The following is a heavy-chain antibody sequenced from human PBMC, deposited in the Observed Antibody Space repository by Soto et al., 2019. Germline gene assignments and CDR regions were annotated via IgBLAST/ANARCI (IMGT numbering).Heavy chain of an antibody. CDR2: SRDKAHSYTT. V-gene: IGHV3-72*01. D-gene: IGHD2-21*01. CDR3: ARNLAYGGGYTFDY. J-gene: IGHJ4*02. CDR1: AFTFSDHF. Sequence: EVQLVESGGGLVQPGGSLRLSCEVSAFTFSDHFIDSVRQAPGKGLEWVDRSRDKAHSYTTEYAASVKGRFTISRDDSRHSLYLQMNSLKTEDTAVYYCARNLAYGGGYTFDYWGQGTLVTVSS.